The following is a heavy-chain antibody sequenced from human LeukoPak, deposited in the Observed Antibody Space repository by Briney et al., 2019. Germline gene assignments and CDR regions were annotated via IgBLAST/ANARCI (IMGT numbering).Heavy chain of an antibody. CDR1: GYTFTSYS. CDR2: INTNTGNP. Sequence: ASVKVSCKASGYTFTSYSMNWVRQAPGQGLEWLGWINTNTGNPTYAQGFTGRFVFSLDTSVNTAYLQISSLKAEDTAVYYCARVVHPYDYESSGLTYDDFEIWGQGTMVTVSS. D-gene: IGHD3-22*01. CDR3: ARVVHPYDYESSGLTYDDFEI. V-gene: IGHV7-4-1*02. J-gene: IGHJ3*02.